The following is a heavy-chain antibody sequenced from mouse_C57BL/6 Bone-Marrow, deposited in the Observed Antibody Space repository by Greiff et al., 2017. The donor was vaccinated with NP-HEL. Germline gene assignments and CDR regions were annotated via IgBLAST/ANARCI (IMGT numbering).Heavy chain of an antibody. CDR1: GYTFTDYY. Sequence: QVQLQQSGAELVRPGASVKLSCKASGYTFTDYYINWVKQRPGPGLEWIARIYPGSGNTYYNEKFKGKATLTAEKSSSTAYMQLSSLTSEDSAVYFCARNSSGYGYFDYWCQGTTLTVSS. CDR2: IYPGSGNT. V-gene: IGHV1-76*01. D-gene: IGHD3-2*02. J-gene: IGHJ2*01. CDR3: ARNSSGYGYFDY.